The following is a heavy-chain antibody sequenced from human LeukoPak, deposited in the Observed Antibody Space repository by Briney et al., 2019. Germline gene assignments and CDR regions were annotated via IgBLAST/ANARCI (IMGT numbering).Heavy chain of an antibody. V-gene: IGHV1-2*02. CDR2: INPNGGGT. Sequence: ASVKVSCKASGYTFTGYYMHWVRQAPGQGLEWMGWINPNGGGTNYAQKFQGRVTMTRDTSISTAYMELSRLRSDDTAVYYCARGPRSAVAGVDYWGQGTLVTVSS. J-gene: IGHJ4*02. D-gene: IGHD6-19*01. CDR1: GYTFTGYY. CDR3: ARGPRSAVAGVDY.